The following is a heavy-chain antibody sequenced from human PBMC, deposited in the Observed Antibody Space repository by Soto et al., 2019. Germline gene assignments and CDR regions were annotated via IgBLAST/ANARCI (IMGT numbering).Heavy chain of an antibody. J-gene: IGHJ4*02. Sequence: SETLSLTCAVSGGSISSGGYSWSWIRQPPGKGLEWIGYIYHSGSTYYNPSLKSRVTISVDRSKNQFSLKLSSVTAADTAVYYCARRVGSGWYFLDYWGQGTLVTVSS. CDR3: ARRVGSGWYFLDY. V-gene: IGHV4-30-2*01. CDR1: GGSISSGGYS. CDR2: IYHSGST. D-gene: IGHD6-19*01.